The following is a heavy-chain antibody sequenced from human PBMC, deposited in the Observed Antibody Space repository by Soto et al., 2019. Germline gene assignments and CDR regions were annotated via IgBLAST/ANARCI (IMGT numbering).Heavy chain of an antibody. D-gene: IGHD6-19*01. V-gene: IGHV3-33*01. CDR3: ARDLGIAVAAPSAFDY. J-gene: IGHJ4*02. CDR1: GFTFSSYG. Sequence: GGSLRLSCAASGFTFSSYGMHWVRQAPGKGLEWVAVIWYDGSNKYYADSVKGRFTISRDNSKNTLYLQMNSLRAEDTAVYYCARDLGIAVAAPSAFDYWGQGTLVTVSS. CDR2: IWYDGSNK.